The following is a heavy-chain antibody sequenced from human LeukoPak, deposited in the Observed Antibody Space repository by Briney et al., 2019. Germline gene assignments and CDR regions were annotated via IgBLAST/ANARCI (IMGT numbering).Heavy chain of an antibody. CDR1: GYTFTSYG. CDR2: ISAYNGNT. V-gene: IGHV1-18*01. CDR3: ARGRRYQPNIQPFDY. D-gene: IGHD2-2*01. Sequence: GASVKVSCKASGYTFTSYGISWVRQAPGQGLEWMGWISAYNGNTNYAQKLQGRVTMTTDTSTSTAYMELRSLRSDDTAVYYCARGRRYQPNIQPFDYWGQGTLVTVSS. J-gene: IGHJ4*02.